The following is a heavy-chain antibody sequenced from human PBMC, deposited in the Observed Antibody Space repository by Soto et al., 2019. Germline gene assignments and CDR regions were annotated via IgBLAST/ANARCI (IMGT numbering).Heavy chain of an antibody. D-gene: IGHD1-26*01. J-gene: IGHJ3*02. CDR3: AKLSIPLPGYRRYGIVGASTDAFDI. CDR2: ISYDGSNK. Sequence: GGSLRLSCAASGFTFSSYGMHWVRQAPGKGLEWVAVISYDGSNKYYADSVKGRFTISRDNSKNTLYLQMNSLRAEDTAVYYCAKLSIPLPGYRRYGIVGASTDAFDIWGQGTMVTVSS. V-gene: IGHV3-30*18. CDR1: GFTFSSYG.